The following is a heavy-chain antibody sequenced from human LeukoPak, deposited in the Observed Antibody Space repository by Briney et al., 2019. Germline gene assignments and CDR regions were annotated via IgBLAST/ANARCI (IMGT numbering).Heavy chain of an antibody. Sequence: SSETLSLTCTVSGGSISSGGDYWSWIRQPPGKGLEWIGYIYISGNTNYNPSLKSRVTISIDTSKNQFSLRLTSVTAADTAVYYCARHPFXXPFDFWGLGTLVTVSS. CDR3: ARHPFXXPFDF. CDR2: IYISGNT. J-gene: IGHJ4*02. CDR1: GGSISSGGDY. D-gene: IGHD3-3*01. V-gene: IGHV4-61*08.